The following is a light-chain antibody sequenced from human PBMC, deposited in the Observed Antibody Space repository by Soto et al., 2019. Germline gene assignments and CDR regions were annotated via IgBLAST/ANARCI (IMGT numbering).Light chain of an antibody. CDR3: QQYDNLPRT. CDR1: HDIRKY. Sequence: DIQMTQSPSSLSASIGDRVTITCQASHDIRKYLNWYQQKPVKAPKLLIYSASNLESGVPSRFSGSGFGTDFIFNISSLQPEDLATYYCQQYDNLPRTFGPGTKLEIK. CDR2: SAS. V-gene: IGKV1-33*01. J-gene: IGKJ2*01.